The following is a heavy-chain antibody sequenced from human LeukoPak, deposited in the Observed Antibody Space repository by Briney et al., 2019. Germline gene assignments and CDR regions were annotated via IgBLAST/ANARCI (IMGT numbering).Heavy chain of an antibody. Sequence: GGSLRLSCAASGFTFSSYAMSWVRQAPGKGLEWVSAFSGSGDNTEYADSVKGRFTISRDNSKNTLYLQMNSLRAEDTAVYYCARSPLIVVVPAAIGYAFDIWGQGTMVTVSS. CDR1: GFTFSSYA. V-gene: IGHV3-23*01. J-gene: IGHJ3*02. CDR2: FSGSGDNT. D-gene: IGHD2-2*01. CDR3: ARSPLIVVVPAAIGYAFDI.